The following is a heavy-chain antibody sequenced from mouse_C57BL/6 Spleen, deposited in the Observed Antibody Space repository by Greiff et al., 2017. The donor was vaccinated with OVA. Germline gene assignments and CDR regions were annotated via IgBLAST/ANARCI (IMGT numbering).Heavy chain of an antibody. CDR1: GYTFTSYW. CDR3: ARLGYDYDRGVDY. CDR2: IDPSDSYT. Sequence: QVQLQQPGAELVRPGTSVKLSCKASGYTFTSYWMHWVKQRPGQGLEWIGVIDPSDSYTNYNQKFKGKATLTVDTSSSTAYMQLSSLTSEDSAVYYCARLGYDYDRGVDYWGQGTTLTVSS. D-gene: IGHD2-4*01. V-gene: IGHV1-59*01. J-gene: IGHJ2*01.